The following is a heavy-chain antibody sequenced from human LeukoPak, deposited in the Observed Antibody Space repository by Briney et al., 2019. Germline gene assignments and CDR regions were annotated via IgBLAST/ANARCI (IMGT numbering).Heavy chain of an antibody. CDR2: INPNSGGT. CDR1: GYTFTGYY. D-gene: IGHD3-22*01. V-gene: IGHV1-2*02. J-gene: IGHJ4*02. Sequence: ASVKVSCKASGYTFTGYYMHWVRQAPRQGLEWMGWINPNSGGTNYAQKFQGRVTMTRDTSISTAYMELSRLRSDDTPVYYCARRYYDSSGYYSLGYWGQGTLVTVSS. CDR3: ARRYYDSSGYYSLGY.